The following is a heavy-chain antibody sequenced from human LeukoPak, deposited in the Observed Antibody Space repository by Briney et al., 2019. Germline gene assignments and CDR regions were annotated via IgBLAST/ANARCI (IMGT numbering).Heavy chain of an antibody. CDR3: ARVVQGFDDFEV. CDR1: GGSFSGYY. J-gene: IGHJ3*01. Sequence: SETLSLTCAVYGGSFSGYYWSWIRQPPGKGLEWIGEINYCGCTNYNPSLKNRVTISVATYKNQFSLKLSPVTAADTAVYYCARVVQGFDDFEVWGQGTMVTVSS. D-gene: IGHD2-2*01. V-gene: IGHV4-34*01. CDR2: INYCGCT.